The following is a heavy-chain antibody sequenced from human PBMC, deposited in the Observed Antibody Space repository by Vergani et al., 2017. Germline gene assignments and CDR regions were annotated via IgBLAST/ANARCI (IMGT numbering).Heavy chain of an antibody. CDR3: AGGGMSSSWYDYYYYGMDV. J-gene: IGHJ6*02. Sequence: QVQLVESGGGVVQPGRSLRLSCAASGFTFSSYAMHWVRQAPGKGLEWVAVISYDGSNKYYADSVKGRFTISRDNSKNTLYLQMNSLRAEDTAVYYCAGGGMSSSWYDYYYYGMDVWGQGTTVTVSS. V-gene: IGHV3-30-3*01. CDR2: ISYDGSNK. D-gene: IGHD6-13*01. CDR1: GFTFSSYA.